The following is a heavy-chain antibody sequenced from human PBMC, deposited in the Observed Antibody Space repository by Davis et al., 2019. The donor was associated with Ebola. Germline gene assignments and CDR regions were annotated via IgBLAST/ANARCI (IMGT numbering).Heavy chain of an antibody. J-gene: IGHJ4*02. V-gene: IGHV4-59*01. Sequence: SETLSLTCAVYGGSFSGYYWSWIRQPPGKGLEWIGYIYYSGSTNYNPSLKSRVTISVDTSKNQFSLKLSSVTAADTAVYYCARARYYDFWSGYYFRGYYFDYWGQGTLVTVSS. CDR1: GGSFSGYY. CDR2: IYYSGST. CDR3: ARARYYDFWSGYYFRGYYFDY. D-gene: IGHD3-3*01.